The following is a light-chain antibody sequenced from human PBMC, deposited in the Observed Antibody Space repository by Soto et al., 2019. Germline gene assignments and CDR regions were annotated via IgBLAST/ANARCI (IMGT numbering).Light chain of an antibody. CDR2: GAS. CDR1: QSISSE. CDR3: QQGHNWPFT. Sequence: EIVMTQSPATLSVSPGESATLSCRASQSISSELAWYQQKPGQPPRLLIYGASTRATVVPARFTGSGSGSDFTLTISGLQSADFAVYYCQQGHNWPFTFGQGTRLVI. J-gene: IGKJ2*01. V-gene: IGKV3-15*01.